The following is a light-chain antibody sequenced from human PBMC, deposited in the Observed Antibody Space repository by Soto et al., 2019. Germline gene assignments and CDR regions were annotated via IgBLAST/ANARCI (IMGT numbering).Light chain of an antibody. CDR3: QQYNSDSSRT. Sequence: DLQMTQSPSTLSASVGDRVTITCRASQRISSWVAWYQQKLGRAPRLPIYDASSLESGVPSSISGSLYGTKFTLTISSLQPDDFATYYCQQYNSDSSRTFSGGTKVDIK. CDR2: DAS. CDR1: QRISSW. J-gene: IGKJ4*01. V-gene: IGKV1-5*01.